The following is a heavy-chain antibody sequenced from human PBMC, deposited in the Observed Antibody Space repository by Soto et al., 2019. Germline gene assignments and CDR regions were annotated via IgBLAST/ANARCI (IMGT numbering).Heavy chain of an antibody. CDR1: GGSISSYY. D-gene: IGHD2-2*01. CDR3: ARGRGGWFINQLLNAFDI. CDR2: IYYSGST. V-gene: IGHV4-59*01. Sequence: QVQLQESGPGLVKPSETLSLTCTVSGGSISSYYWSWIRQPPGKGLEWIGYIYYSGSTNYNHSLKSRVTISVDTSKNQFSLKLSSVTAAYTAVYYCARGRGGWFINQLLNAFDIWGQGTMVTVSS. J-gene: IGHJ3*02.